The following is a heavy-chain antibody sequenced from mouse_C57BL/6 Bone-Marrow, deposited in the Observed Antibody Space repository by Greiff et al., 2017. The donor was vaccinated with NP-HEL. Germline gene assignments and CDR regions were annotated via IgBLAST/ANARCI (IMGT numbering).Heavy chain of an antibody. Sequence: EVMLVESGPVLVKPGASVKMSCKASGYTFTDYYMNWVKQSHGKSLEWIGVINPYNGGTSYTQKFKGKATLTVDKSSSAAYMALNSVTSEDSAVYYCARNYSNYEEGYWGQGTTLTVSS. D-gene: IGHD2-5*01. CDR2: INPYNGGT. J-gene: IGHJ2*01. V-gene: IGHV1-19*01. CDR1: GYTFTDYY. CDR3: ARNYSNYEEGY.